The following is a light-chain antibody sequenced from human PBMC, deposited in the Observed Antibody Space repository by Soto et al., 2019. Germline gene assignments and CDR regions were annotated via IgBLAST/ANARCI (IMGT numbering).Light chain of an antibody. CDR1: QSVSSN. CDR3: HHDNNWPTEA. J-gene: IGKJ5*01. V-gene: IGKV3-15*01. CDR2: GAS. Sequence: EIVMTQSLATLSVSKGEGATLSCRASQSVSSNLAWYQQKPGQAPRLLIYGASTRATGIPARFSGSGSGTEFTLTISSLQSEDFAFYYCHHDNNWPTEAFGQGTGLEI.